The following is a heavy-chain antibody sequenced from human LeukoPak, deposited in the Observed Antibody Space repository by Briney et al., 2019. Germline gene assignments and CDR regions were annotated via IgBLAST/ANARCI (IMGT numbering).Heavy chain of an antibody. D-gene: IGHD4-17*01. CDR2: ISGSGGST. J-gene: IGHJ4*02. CDR1: GFTFSTYA. Sequence: TGGSLRLSCAASGFTFSTYAMNWVRQAPGKGLEWVSTISGSGGSTYYADSVKGRFIISRDNSKNTLYLQMNSLRAEDTAVYYCAYGDYDCWGQGTLVTVSS. V-gene: IGHV3-23*01. CDR3: AYGDYDC.